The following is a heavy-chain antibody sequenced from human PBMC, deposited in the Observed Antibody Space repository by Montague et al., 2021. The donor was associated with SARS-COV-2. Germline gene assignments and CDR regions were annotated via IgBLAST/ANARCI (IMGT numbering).Heavy chain of an antibody. J-gene: IGHJ6*02. CDR3: ARDTRIQLWFDRDYCYGMDV. V-gene: IGHV6-1*01. CDR2: TYYRSKWYN. D-gene: IGHD5-18*01. Sequence: CAISGDSVSSYSAAWNWIRQSPSRGLEWLGRTYYRSKWYNDYAVSVKSRITINPDTSKNQFSLQLNSVTPEDTAVYYCARDTRIQLWFDRDYCYGMDVWGQGTTVTVSS. CDR1: GDSVSSYSAA.